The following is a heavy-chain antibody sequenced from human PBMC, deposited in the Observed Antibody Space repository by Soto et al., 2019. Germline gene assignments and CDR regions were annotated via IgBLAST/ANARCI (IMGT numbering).Heavy chain of an antibody. CDR1: GGSISSSNW. CDR3: ASRLGIVGATPFDY. D-gene: IGHD1-26*01. CDR2: IYHSGST. Sequence: SETLSLTCAVSGGSISSSNWWSWVRQPPGKGLEWIGEIYHSGSTNYNPSLKSRVTISVDKSKNQFSLKLSSVTAADTAVYYCASRLGIVGATPFDYWGQGTLVTVSS. V-gene: IGHV4-4*02. J-gene: IGHJ4*02.